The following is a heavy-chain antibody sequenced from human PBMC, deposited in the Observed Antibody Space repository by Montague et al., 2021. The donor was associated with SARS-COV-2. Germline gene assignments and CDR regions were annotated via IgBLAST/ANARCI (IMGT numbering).Heavy chain of an antibody. V-gene: IGHV4-4*07. CDR2: PYTSGST. J-gene: IGHJ6*02. D-gene: IGHD5-12*01. CDR1: GASVRTYY. Sequence: SDTLSLTCTVSGASVRTYYWSWIRQSAGKKLEWMGRPYTSGSTYXNPSFKSRVTMSLDTSKNLFSLNLSSMTAADTAVYYCARDGADYSFAYYHEMDVWGQGIAVTVSS. CDR3: ARDGADYSFAYYHEMDV.